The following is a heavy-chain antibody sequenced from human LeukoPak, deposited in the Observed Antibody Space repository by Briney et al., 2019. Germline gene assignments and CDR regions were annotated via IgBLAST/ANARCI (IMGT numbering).Heavy chain of an antibody. CDR3: ARDIYDSSGYYVDY. CDR1: GFTFSSYA. CDR2: IYSGGST. V-gene: IGHV3-53*01. D-gene: IGHD3-22*01. J-gene: IGHJ4*02. Sequence: GGSLRLSCAVSGFTFSSYAMSWVRQAPGKGLEWVSVIYSGGSTYYADSVKGRFTISRDNSKNTLYLQMNSLRAEDTAVYYCARDIYDSSGYYVDYWGQGTLVTVSS.